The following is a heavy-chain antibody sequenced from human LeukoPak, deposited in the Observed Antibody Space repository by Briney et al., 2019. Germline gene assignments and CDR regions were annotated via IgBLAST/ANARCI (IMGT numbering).Heavy chain of an antibody. CDR2: IIPILGIA. CDR3: ARGIVGATTRPHFDY. CDR1: GGTFSSYA. J-gene: IGHJ4*02. D-gene: IGHD1-26*01. Sequence: SVKVSCKASGGTFSSYAISWVRQAPGQGLEWMGRIIPILGIANYAQKFQGRVTITADKSTSTAYMELSSLRSEDTAVYYCARGIVGATTRPHFDYWGQGTLVTVSS. V-gene: IGHV1-69*04.